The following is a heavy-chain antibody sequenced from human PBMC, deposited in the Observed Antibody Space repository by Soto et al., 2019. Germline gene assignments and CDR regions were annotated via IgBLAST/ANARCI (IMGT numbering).Heavy chain of an antibody. CDR3: ARAASCSAGDCYHFGY. D-gene: IGHD2-15*01. Sequence: GWSLTLSSAASRFAFRSYAMSLFRQTPGNRLEWVSAIGTSYGSTYYAASVKGRFTISRDNSKNTLFLQMDSPRAEDTAMYFCARAASCSAGDCYHFGYWGQGALVTVSS. J-gene: IGHJ4*02. CDR1: RFAFRSYA. V-gene: IGHV3-23*01. CDR2: IGTSYGST.